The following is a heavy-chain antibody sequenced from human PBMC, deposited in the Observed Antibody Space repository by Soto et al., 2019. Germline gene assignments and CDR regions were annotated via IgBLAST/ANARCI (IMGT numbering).Heavy chain of an antibody. CDR1: GGSFSGYY. J-gene: IGHJ6*02. Sequence: SETLSLTCAVYGGSFSGYYWSWIRQPPGKGLEWIGEINHSGSTNYNPSLKSRVTISVDTSKNQFSLKPSSVTAADTAVYYCARGREYSSSSYYGMDVWGQGTTVTVSS. V-gene: IGHV4-34*01. D-gene: IGHD6-6*01. CDR3: ARGREYSSSSYYGMDV. CDR2: INHSGST.